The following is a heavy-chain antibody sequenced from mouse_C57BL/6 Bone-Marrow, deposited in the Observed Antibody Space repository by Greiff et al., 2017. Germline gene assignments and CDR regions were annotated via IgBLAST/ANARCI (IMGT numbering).Heavy chain of an antibody. V-gene: IGHV1-81*01. J-gene: IGHJ1*03. CDR1: GYTFTSYG. Sequence: VQLQQSGAELARPGASVKLSCKASGYTFTSYGISWVKQRTGQGLEWIGEIYPRSGNTYYNEKFKGKATLTADKSSSTAYMELRSLTSEDSAVXFCARVSIYWYFEVWGTGTTVTVSS. CDR2: IYPRSGNT. D-gene: IGHD2-10*02. CDR3: ARVSIYWYFEV.